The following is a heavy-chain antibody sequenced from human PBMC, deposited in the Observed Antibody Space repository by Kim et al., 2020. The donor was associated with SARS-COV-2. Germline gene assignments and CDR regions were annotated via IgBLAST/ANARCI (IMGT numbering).Heavy chain of an antibody. D-gene: IGHD2-2*01. CDR1: AASIYYPKYY. V-gene: IGHV4-39*01. CDR2: VYYGGNT. J-gene: IGHJ4*01. CDR3: GRGEPAAPSPTVTTDY. Sequence: SETLSLTCTVSAASIYYPKYYWGWIRQSPGKGLEWVGNVYYGGNTLYSPALESRLTISLDTSRNQFSLTLTSVIAADTAIYYCGRGEPAAPSPTVTTDY.